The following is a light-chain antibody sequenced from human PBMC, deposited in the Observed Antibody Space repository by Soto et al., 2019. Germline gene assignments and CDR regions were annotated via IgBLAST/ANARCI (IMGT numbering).Light chain of an antibody. Sequence: PGARGTLTCMTTQSVSASQLAWYQQKPGQAPRLLIYGISKRAAGIPDRFTGSGSGTDFTLTIGGLEPEDFAVYYCQQYTQSLWTFGQGTKVDI. J-gene: IGKJ1*01. CDR3: QQYTQSLWT. CDR1: QSVSASQ. V-gene: IGKV3-20*01. CDR2: GIS.